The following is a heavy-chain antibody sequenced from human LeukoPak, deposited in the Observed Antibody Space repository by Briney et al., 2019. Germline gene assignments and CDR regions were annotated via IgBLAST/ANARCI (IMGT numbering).Heavy chain of an antibody. CDR3: ANRLTPSYCSGGSCYPGYFQH. J-gene: IGHJ1*01. D-gene: IGHD2-15*01. CDR1: GFTLSSYA. Sequence: GGSLRLSCAASGFTLSSYAMSWVRQAPGKGLEWVSAISGSGGSTYYADSVKGRFTISRDNSKNTLYLQMNSLGAEDTAVYYCANRLTPSYCSGGSCYPGYFQHWGQGTLVTVSS. V-gene: IGHV3-23*01. CDR2: ISGSGGST.